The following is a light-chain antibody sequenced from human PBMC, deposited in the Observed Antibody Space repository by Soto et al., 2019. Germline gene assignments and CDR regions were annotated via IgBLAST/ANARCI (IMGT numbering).Light chain of an antibody. V-gene: IGKV1-39*01. CDR2: VAS. CDR1: QSISTY. Sequence: DLQMTQSPSSLSASVGDRVTITCRASQSISTYLNWYQQKPGKAPNLLIYVASTLQGGVPSRFSGSGSGTDFTLSISSRQPEDFATYYCQQTYSTPLTFGGGTKVEIK. CDR3: QQTYSTPLT. J-gene: IGKJ4*01.